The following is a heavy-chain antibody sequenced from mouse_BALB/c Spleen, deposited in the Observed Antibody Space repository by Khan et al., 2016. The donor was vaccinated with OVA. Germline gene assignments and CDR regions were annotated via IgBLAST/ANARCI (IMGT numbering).Heavy chain of an antibody. CDR1: GYTFTDFT. V-gene: IGHV1S137*01. CDR3: ERGGGGNRFLY. J-gene: IGHJ3*01. Sequence: QVQLKQSRAELVRPGVSVKISCKGSGYTFTDFTMHWVKQSHAMSLEWIGVISTYYGDADYNQKFKGKATMTVDKSSNTAYMDLARLTSEDSAIDYDERGGGGNRFLYWGQGTLVTVSA. CDR2: ISTYYGDA.